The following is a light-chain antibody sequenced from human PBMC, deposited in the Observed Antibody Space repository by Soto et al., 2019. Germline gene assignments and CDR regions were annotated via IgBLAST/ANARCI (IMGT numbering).Light chain of an antibody. CDR3: QQYSKWLLT. J-gene: IGKJ2*01. Sequence: EIVMTQSPATLSVSPGDRVTLSCRASQSIGSNLAWYQQKPGQVPRLLIYGESSRATGIPTTFSGSGSGAEFTLTISSLQSEDFAIYYCQQYSKWLLTFGQGIKVEIX. V-gene: IGKV3-15*01. CDR2: GES. CDR1: QSIGSN.